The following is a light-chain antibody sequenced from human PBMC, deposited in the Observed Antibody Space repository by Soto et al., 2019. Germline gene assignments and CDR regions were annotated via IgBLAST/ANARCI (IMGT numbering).Light chain of an antibody. V-gene: IGLV3-25*02. CDR1: ALPKQY. CDR3: QSADSSGNYYV. J-gene: IGLJ1*01. Sequence: SYELTQPPSVSVSPGQTARITCSGDALPKQYAYWYQQKPGQAPVMVIYKDSERPSGIPERFSGSSSGTTVTLTISGVQAEEEADYYCQSADSSGNYYVFGTGTKLTVL. CDR2: KDS.